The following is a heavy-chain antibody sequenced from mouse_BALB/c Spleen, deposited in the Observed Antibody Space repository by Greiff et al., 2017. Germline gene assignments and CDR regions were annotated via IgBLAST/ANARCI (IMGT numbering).Heavy chain of an antibody. Sequence: QVQLKQSGAELARPGASVKLSCKASGYTFTSYWMQWVKQRPGQGLEWIGAIYPGDGDTRYTQKFKGKATLTADKSSSTAYMQLSSLASEDSAVYYCARYSFYDGYSYAMDYWGQGTSVTVSS. J-gene: IGHJ4*01. V-gene: IGHV1-87*01. CDR2: IYPGDGDT. CDR3: ARYSFYDGYSYAMDY. D-gene: IGHD2-3*01. CDR1: GYTFTSYW.